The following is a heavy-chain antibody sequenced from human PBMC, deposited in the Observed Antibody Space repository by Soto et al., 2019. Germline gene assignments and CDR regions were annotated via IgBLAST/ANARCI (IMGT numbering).Heavy chain of an antibody. V-gene: IGHV1-18*01. CDR3: ARGRIVVLGNWFDP. Sequence: ASVKVSCKASGYSFTRYGISWVRQAPGQGLEWMGWISAYNGNTNYAQKLQGRVTMTTDTSTSTAYMELRSLRSDDTAVYYCARGRIVVLGNWFDPWGQGTLVTVPS. D-gene: IGHD3-22*01. J-gene: IGHJ5*02. CDR1: GYSFTRYG. CDR2: ISAYNGNT.